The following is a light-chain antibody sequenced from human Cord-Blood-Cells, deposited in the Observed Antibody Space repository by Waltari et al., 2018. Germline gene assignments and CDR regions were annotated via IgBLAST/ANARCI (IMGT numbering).Light chain of an antibody. CDR1: SSDVGGYNY. CDR2: DVS. CDR3: SSYTSSSTLV. Sequence: QSALTQPASVSGSPGQSITISCTGTSSDVGGYNYVSWYQQHPGKAPKLRIYDVSKRPSGVSNRLPGSKSANAASLTSSGLQAEDEADYYCSSYTSSSTLVFGGGTKLTVL. J-gene: IGLJ3*02. V-gene: IGLV2-14*01.